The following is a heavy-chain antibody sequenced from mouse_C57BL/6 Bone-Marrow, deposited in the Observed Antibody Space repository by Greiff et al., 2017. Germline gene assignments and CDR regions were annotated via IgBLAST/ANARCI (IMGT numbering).Heavy chain of an antibody. V-gene: IGHV3-8*01. D-gene: IGHD1-1*01. J-gene: IGHJ4*01. CDR1: GYSITSDY. CDR3: ARFKTTVVALYAMDY. Sequence: EVQLMESGPGLAKPSQTLSLTCSATGYSITSDYWNWIRKFPGNKLEYMGYISYSGSTYYNPSLKSRISITRDTSKNQYYLQLNSVTTEDTATYYCARFKTTVVALYAMDYWGQGTSVTVSS. CDR2: ISYSGST.